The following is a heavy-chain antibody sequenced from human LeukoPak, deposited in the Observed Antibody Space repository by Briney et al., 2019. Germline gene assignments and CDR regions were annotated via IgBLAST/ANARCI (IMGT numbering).Heavy chain of an antibody. CDR2: INHSGST. D-gene: IGHD4-17*01. CDR3: ARTAVTTDYYYYYGMDV. Sequence: SETLSLTCAVYGGSFSGYYWSWIRRPPGKGLEWIGEINHSGSTNYNPSLKSRVTISVDTSKNQFSLKLSSVTAADTAVYYCARTAVTTDYYYYYGMDVWGKGTTVTVSS. CDR1: GGSFSGYY. J-gene: IGHJ6*04. V-gene: IGHV4-34*01.